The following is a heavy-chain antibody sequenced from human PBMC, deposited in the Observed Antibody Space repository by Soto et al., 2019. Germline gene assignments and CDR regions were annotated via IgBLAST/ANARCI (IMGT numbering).Heavy chain of an antibody. CDR1: GFTFSSYS. D-gene: IGHD3-10*01. CDR2: ISSSSSYI. CDR3: APIFGGRCGADAFDI. J-gene: IGHJ3*02. Sequence: GGSLRLSCAASGFTFSSYSMNWVRQAPGKGLEWVSSISSSSSYIYYADTVKGRFTISRDNAKNSLYLKMNSLRAEDTAVYYCAPIFGGRCGADAFDIWGQGTMVTVS. V-gene: IGHV3-21*01.